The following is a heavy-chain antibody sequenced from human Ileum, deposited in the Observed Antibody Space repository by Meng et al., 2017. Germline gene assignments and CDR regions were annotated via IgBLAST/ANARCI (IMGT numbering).Heavy chain of an antibody. D-gene: IGHD2-21*01. CDR2: SYYSGIT. CDR3: TRLIDGCPADY. J-gene: IGHJ4*02. CDR1: GDSLNNKNYH. V-gene: IGHV4-39*07. Sequence: REPAPELLEPADTLSRSVTVVGDSLNNKNYHWGWVRQPPGKGLEWIGSSYYSGITYYNPSLKSRVIISIDTSNNHFSLKVNSVIAADTAVYFCTRLIDGCPADYWGQGTLVTVSS.